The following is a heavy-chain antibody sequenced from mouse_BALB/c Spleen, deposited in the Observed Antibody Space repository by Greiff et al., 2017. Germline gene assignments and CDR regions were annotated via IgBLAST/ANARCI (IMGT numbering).Heavy chain of an antibody. CDR3: ARRSSRGYFDY. V-gene: IGHV5-12-1*01. D-gene: IGHD1-1*01. Sequence: EVKLVESGGGLVKPGGSLKLSCAASGFAFSSYDMSWVRQTPEKRLEWVAYISSGGGSTYYPDTVKGRFTISRDNAKNTLYLQMSSLKSEDTAMYYCARRSSRGYFDYWGQGTTLTVSS. CDR2: ISSGGGST. CDR1: GFAFSSYD. J-gene: IGHJ2*01.